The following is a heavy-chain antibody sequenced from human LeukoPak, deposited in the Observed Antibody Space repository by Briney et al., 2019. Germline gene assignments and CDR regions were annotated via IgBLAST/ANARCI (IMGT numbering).Heavy chain of an antibody. V-gene: IGHV3-53*01. CDR2: IYSGGST. CDR3: ARDSRSVRYHYGSGSYSVYFDY. D-gene: IGHD3-10*01. Sequence: GGSLRLSCAASGFTVSSNYMSWVRQAPGKGLEWVSVIYSGGSTYYADSVKGRFTISRDNSKNPLYLQMNSLRAEDTAVYYCARDSRSVRYHYGSGSYSVYFDYWGQGTLVTVSS. J-gene: IGHJ4*02. CDR1: GFTVSSNY.